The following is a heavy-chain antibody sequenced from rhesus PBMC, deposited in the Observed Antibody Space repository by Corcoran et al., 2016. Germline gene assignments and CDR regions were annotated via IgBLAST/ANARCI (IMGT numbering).Heavy chain of an antibody. J-gene: IGHJ5-1*01. D-gene: IGHD2-33*01. V-gene: IGHV1S2*01. CDR2: INPYNGNT. CDR3: ARLMEVADV. Sequence: QVRLVQSGAEVKKPGSSVKVSCKASGYTFTDYYMHWVRQTPRQGLEWMGWINPYNGNTKYAQKFQGRVTMTIDKSTSTAYMELSSLRSEDTAVYYCARLMEVADVWGPGVLVTVSS. CDR1: GYTFTDYY.